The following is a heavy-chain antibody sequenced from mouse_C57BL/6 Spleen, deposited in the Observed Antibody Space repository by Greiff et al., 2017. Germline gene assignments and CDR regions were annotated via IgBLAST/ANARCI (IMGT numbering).Heavy chain of an antibody. V-gene: IGHV1-84*01. J-gene: IGHJ4*01. CDR2: IYPGSGNT. CDR1: GYTFTDYY. CDR3: ARSPLLRRTDYDAMDY. Sequence: QVQLQQSGPELVKPGASVKISCKASGYTFTDYYINWVKQRPGQGLEWIGWIYPGSGNTKYNEKFKGKATLTVDTSSSTAYMQLSSLTSEDSAVSFCARSPLLRRTDYDAMDYWGQGTSVTVSS. D-gene: IGHD2-12*01.